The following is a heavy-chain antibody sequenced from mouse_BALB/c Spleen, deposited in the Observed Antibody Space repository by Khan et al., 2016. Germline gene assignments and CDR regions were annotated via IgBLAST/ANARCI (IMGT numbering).Heavy chain of an antibody. CDR3: ARDDQDFDAWFAS. V-gene: IGHV2-9*02. CDR2: IWAGGST. CDR1: GFSLTNSG. Sequence: QVQLKESGPGLVAPSQSLSITCTVSGFSLTNSGVHWVRQPPRKGLDWLGVIWAGGSTDYNSALMSRLRNTRDTTQNQVYLKMNRLQTDDTAMYYCARDDQDFDAWFASWGQGTLVTVSA. J-gene: IGHJ3*01.